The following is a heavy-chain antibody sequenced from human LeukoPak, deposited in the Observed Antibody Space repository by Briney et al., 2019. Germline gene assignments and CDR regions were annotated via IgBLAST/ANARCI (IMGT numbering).Heavy chain of an antibody. CDR1: GFIFINYA. CDR2: FTGGGGGA. CDR3: ARGHNSGSYYYMDV. D-gene: IGHD6-19*01. Sequence: GGSLRLSCEASGFIFINYATTWVRQAPGKGPEWVSGFTGGGGGAYYADSVRGRFTISRDNSMNTLSLHMNSLRAEDTAIYYCARGHNSGSYYYMDVWGKGTTVAVSS. J-gene: IGHJ6*03. V-gene: IGHV3-23*01.